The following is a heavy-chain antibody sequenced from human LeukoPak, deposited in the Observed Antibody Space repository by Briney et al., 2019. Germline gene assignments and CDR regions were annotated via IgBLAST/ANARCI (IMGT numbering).Heavy chain of an antibody. CDR2: ISYDGSNK. Sequence: TGGSLRLSCAASGFTFSSYGMDWVRQAPGKGLEWVAVISYDGSNKYYADSVKGRFTISRDNSKNTLYLQMNSLRDEDTAVYYSAKDVRVVVVAAKGFDYWGQGTLVTVSS. D-gene: IGHD2-15*01. CDR3: AKDVRVVVVAAKGFDY. V-gene: IGHV3-30*18. J-gene: IGHJ4*02. CDR1: GFTFSSYG.